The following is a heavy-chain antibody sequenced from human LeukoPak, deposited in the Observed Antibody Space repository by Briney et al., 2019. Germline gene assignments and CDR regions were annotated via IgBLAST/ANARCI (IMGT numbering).Heavy chain of an antibody. CDR2: INHSGST. V-gene: IGHV4-34*01. CDR1: GGSFSGYY. CDR3: ARTYDCSSTSCYQYYFDY. J-gene: IGHJ4*02. Sequence: PSETLSLTCAVYGGSFSGYYWSWIRRPPGKGLEWIGEINHSGSTNYNPSLKSRVTISVDTSKNQFSLKLSSVTAADTAVYYCARTYDCSSTSCYQYYFDYWGQGTLVTVSS. D-gene: IGHD2-2*01.